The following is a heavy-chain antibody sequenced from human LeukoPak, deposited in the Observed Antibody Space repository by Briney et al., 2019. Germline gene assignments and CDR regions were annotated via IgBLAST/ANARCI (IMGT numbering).Heavy chain of an antibody. D-gene: IGHD2-2*01. V-gene: IGHV3-30-3*02. Sequence: GGSLRLSCAASGFTFSDFALHWVRQAPGKGLEWVAVISYDGNSKYYTDSVKGRFTTSRDNSKDTLYLQMNSLRAEDTAVYYCAKNRVVVLVPAAMGPWGQGTLVTVSS. CDR2: ISYDGNSK. CDR1: GFTFSDFA. J-gene: IGHJ5*02. CDR3: AKNRVVVLVPAAMGP.